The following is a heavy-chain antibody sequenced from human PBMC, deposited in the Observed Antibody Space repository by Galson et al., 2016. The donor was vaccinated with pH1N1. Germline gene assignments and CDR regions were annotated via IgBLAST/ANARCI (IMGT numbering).Heavy chain of an antibody. CDR3: AKVAGYFSGWSDY. CDR2: ISWNSGSI. D-gene: IGHD6-19*01. V-gene: IGHV3-9*01. J-gene: IGHJ4*02. Sequence: SLRLSCAASGFTFDDYAMHWVRQAPGKGLEWVSGISWNSGSIGYVDSVKGRFTISRDNAKNSLYLQMNSLRAEDTALYYCAKVAGYFSGWSDYWGQGTLVTVSS. CDR1: GFTFDDYA.